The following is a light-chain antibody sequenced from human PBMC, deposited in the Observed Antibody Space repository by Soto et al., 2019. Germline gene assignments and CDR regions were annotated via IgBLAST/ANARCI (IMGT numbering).Light chain of an antibody. CDR1: QSISNY. Sequence: EVVLTQSPATLSLSPGERSTLSCGASQSISNYLAWYQQKPGQAPRLLIYEASNRATGIPARFSGSGSGTDFTLAINSLEPEDYAVYYCQQRGNWPPTFGQGTKVDIK. V-gene: IGKV3-11*01. CDR2: EAS. J-gene: IGKJ1*01. CDR3: QQRGNWPPT.